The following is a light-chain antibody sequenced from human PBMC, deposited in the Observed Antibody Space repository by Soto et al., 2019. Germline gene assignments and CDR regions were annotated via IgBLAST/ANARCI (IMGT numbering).Light chain of an antibody. Sequence: DIQMTQSPSTLSASVGDRITITCRASQSINTWLAWYQQKPGEAPKLLIYDGSTLERGVPSRFSGSGSGTEFTLTISRLQPDDFGTFYGQQYKTYYRTFGQGTTVEV. CDR1: QSINTW. CDR3: QQYKTYYRT. CDR2: DGS. J-gene: IGKJ1*01. V-gene: IGKV1-5*03.